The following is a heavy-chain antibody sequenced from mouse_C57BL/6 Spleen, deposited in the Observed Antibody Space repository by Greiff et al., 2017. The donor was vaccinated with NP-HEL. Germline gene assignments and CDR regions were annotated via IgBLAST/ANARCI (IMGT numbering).Heavy chain of an antibody. CDR2: IRSKSNNYAT. CDR3: VRHERGNYAMDY. CDR1: GFSFNTYA. Sequence: EVQLVESGGGLVQPKGSLKLSCAASGFSFNTYAMNWVRQAPGKGLEWVARIRSKSNNYATYYADSVKDRFTISRDDSESMLYLQMNNLKTEDTAMYYCVRHERGNYAMDYWGQGTSVTVSS. V-gene: IGHV10-1*01. J-gene: IGHJ4*01.